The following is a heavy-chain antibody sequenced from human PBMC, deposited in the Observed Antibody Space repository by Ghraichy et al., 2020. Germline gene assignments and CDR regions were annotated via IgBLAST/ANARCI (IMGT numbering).Heavy chain of an antibody. J-gene: IGHJ5*02. D-gene: IGHD3-22*01. V-gene: IGHV2-5*02. CDR1: GFSLSTSGVG. Sequence: SGPTLVKPTQTLTLTCTFSGFSLSTSGVGVGWIRQPPGKALEWLALIYWDDDKRYSPSLKSRLTITKDTSKNQVVLTMTNMDPVDTATYYCAHMYYYDSSGYYYLNWFDPWGQGTLVTVSS. CDR2: IYWDDDK. CDR3: AHMYYYDSSGYYYLNWFDP.